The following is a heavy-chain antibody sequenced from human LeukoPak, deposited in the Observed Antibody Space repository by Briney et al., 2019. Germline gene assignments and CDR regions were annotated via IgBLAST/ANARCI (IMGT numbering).Heavy chain of an antibody. CDR2: IYPGDSDT. CDR1: GYSFTSYW. CDR3: ARQEVLERLSPNDAFDI. Sequence: GESLKISCKGSGYSFTSYWIGWVRQMPGKGLEWMGIIYPGDSDTRYSPSFQGQVTISADKSISTAYLQWSSPKASDTAMYYCARQEVLERLSPNDAFDIWGQGTMVTVSS. V-gene: IGHV5-51*01. D-gene: IGHD3-3*01. J-gene: IGHJ3*02.